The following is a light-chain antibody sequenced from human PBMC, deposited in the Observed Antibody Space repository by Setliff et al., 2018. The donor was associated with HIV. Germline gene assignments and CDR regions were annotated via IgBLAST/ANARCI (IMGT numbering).Light chain of an antibody. J-gene: IGLJ1*01. Sequence: QSALTQPRSVSGSPGQSVTIFCSGSSTTFGTYNYVSWYQQQPGKAPRLIIYDDSERPPGVPDRFSGSKSGNTASLTISGLQAEDEADYYCCSNAARPTFYVFGSGTKVTVL. CDR2: DDS. CDR1: STTFGTYNY. V-gene: IGLV2-11*01. CDR3: CSNAARPTFYV.